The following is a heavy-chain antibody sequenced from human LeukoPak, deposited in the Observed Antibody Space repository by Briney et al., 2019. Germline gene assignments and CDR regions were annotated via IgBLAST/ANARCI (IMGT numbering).Heavy chain of an antibody. D-gene: IGHD2-2*01. CDR2: ISYDGSNK. J-gene: IGHJ6*02. V-gene: IGHV3-30*18. Sequence: GGSLRLSCAASGFTFSSYGMHWVRQAPGKGLEWVPVISYDGSNKYYADSVKGRFTISRDNSKNTLYLQMNSLRAEDTAVYYCAKGVVPAAYYGMDVWGQGTTVTVSS. CDR3: AKGVVPAAYYGMDV. CDR1: GFTFSSYG.